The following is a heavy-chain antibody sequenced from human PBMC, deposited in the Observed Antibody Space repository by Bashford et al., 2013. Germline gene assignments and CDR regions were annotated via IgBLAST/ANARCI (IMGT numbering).Heavy chain of an antibody. CDR1: SGSISRSGYY. CDR3: ARHSGSGSYYNLYYFDR. J-gene: IGHJ4*02. V-gene: IGHV4-39*01. D-gene: IGHD3-10*01. CDR2: IYYSGNT. Sequence: SETLSLTCTASSGSISRSGYYWGWIRQPPGKGLEWIGSIYYSGNTYYNPSLKSRVTISVDTSKNQFSLNLSSVTAADTAVYYCARHSGSGSYYNLYYFDRWGQGTLVTVSS.